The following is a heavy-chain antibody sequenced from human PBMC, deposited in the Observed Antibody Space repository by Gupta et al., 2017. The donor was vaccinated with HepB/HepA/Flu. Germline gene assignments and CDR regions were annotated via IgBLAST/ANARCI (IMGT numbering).Heavy chain of an antibody. CDR3: AREYGSGSQFDY. D-gene: IGHD3-10*01. CDR2: ISSDVSTI. Sequence: EVQLVESGGGLVQPGGSLRLSCAASGFTFSSYDMNWVRQAPGKGLEWVSYISSDVSTIYYADSVKGRFTISRDNAKNSLYLQMNSLRAEDTAVYYCAREYGSGSQFDYWGQGTLVTVSS. J-gene: IGHJ4*02. CDR1: GFTFSSYD. V-gene: IGHV3-48*03.